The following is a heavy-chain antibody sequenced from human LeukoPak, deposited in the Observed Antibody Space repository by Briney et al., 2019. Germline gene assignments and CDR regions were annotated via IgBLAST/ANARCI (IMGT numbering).Heavy chain of an antibody. CDR1: GFTFSSYG. J-gene: IGHJ4*02. V-gene: IGHV3-30*03. CDR2: ISYDGSNK. Sequence: QSGGSLRLSCAASGFTFSSYGMHWVRQAPGKGLEWVAVISYDGSNKYYADSVKGRFTISRDNSENTLYLQMNSLRAEDTAVYYCARCYGGYDGGLDYWGQGTLVTVSS. D-gene: IGHD5-12*01. CDR3: ARCYGGYDGGLDY.